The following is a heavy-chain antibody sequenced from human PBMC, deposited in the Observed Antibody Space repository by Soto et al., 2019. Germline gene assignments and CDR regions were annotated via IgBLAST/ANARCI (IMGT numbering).Heavy chain of an antibody. D-gene: IGHD4-17*01. Sequence: GGSLRLSCAASGFTFSNFGMHWVRQAPGKGLEWLAVIWSDGSNKFYTDSVKGRFTISRDNSKNTLDLQMNSLRPEDTAVYYCARAFGDYTPLDYWGQGTPVTVSS. CDR2: IWSDGSNK. J-gene: IGHJ4*02. CDR3: ARAFGDYTPLDY. CDR1: GFTFSNFG. V-gene: IGHV3-33*03.